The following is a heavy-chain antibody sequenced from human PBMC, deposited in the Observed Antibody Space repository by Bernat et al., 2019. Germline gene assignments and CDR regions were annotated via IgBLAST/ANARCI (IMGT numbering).Heavy chain of an antibody. CDR1: GYTFTGYY. CDR2: INPNSGGT. V-gene: IGHV1-2*04. CDR3: ARDAITGTFADYGMDV. Sequence: QVQLVQSGAEVKKPGASVKVSCKASGYTFTGYYMHWVRQAPGQGLEWMGWINPNSGGTNYAQKFQGWVTMTRATSISTAYMELSRLRSDDTAVYYCARDAITGTFADYGMDVWGQGTTVTVSS. D-gene: IGHD1/OR15-1a*01. J-gene: IGHJ6*02.